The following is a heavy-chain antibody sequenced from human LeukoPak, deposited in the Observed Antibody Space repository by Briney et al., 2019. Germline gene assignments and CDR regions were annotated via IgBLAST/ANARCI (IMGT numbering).Heavy chain of an antibody. J-gene: IGHJ2*01. V-gene: IGHV3-23*01. D-gene: IGHD7-27*01. CDR3: AKGSNWGSGWYSDL. CDR1: GFTFSSYA. Sequence: GGSLRLSCAASGFTFSSYAMSWVRQAPGKGLEWVSAISGSGGSTYYADSVKCRFTISRDNSKNTLYLQMNSLRAEDTAVYYCAKGSNWGSGWYSDLWGRGTLVTVSS. CDR2: ISGSGGST.